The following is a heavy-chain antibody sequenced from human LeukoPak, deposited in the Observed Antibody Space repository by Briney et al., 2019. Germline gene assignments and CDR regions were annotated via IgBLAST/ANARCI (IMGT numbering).Heavy chain of an antibody. CDR2: ITKSGDNT. D-gene: IGHD3-10*01. CDR1: GFTFSSYA. Sequence: GGSLRLSCAASGFTFSSYAMSWVRQAPGKGLEWVSSITKSGDNTHYADSVKGRFTISRDNSKNTLYLQMNSLRAEDTAVYYCAKSQWFGELPYIDYWGQGTLVTVSP. CDR3: AKSQWFGELPYIDY. J-gene: IGHJ4*02. V-gene: IGHV3-23*01.